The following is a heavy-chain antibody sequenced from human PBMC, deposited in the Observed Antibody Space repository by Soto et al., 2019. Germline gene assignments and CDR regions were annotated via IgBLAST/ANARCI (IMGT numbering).Heavy chain of an antibody. CDR2: IYNSGTT. CDR1: GGSISSGDYS. Sequence: PSETLSLTCTVSGGSISSGDYSWSWIRQPPGKGLEWIGFIYNSGTTYYNPSLKSRVTISVDTSKNQFSLKLSSVTAADTAVYYCARVRSTMVRRVFYYGFDVWGQGTTVTVSS. V-gene: IGHV4-30-4*01. J-gene: IGHJ6*02. D-gene: IGHD3-10*01. CDR3: ARVRSTMVRRVFYYGFDV.